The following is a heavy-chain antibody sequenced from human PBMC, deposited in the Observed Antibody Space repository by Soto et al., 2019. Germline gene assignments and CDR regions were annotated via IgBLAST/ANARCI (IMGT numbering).Heavy chain of an antibody. V-gene: IGHV3-7*05. D-gene: IGHD2-15*01. CDR1: GFFFSDYW. CDR2: IKQDGSEK. Sequence: HPGGSLRLSCAASGFFFSDYWMTWVRQAPGKGLELVANIKQDGSEKYHVDSVKGRFTISRDNAKNSVYLQMNSLRADDTAVYYCARARRLDGNWGQGTLVTVSS. CDR3: ARARRLDGN. J-gene: IGHJ4*02.